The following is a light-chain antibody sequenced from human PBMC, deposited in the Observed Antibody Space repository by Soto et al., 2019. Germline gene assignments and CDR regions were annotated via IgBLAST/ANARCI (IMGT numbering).Light chain of an antibody. CDR1: SSDVGGYNY. V-gene: IGLV2-8*01. J-gene: IGLJ2*01. CDR2: EVS. Sequence: QSALPQPPSASGSPGQSVTISCTGTSSDVGGYNYVSWYQQHPGKAPKLMIYEVSKRHSGVPDRFSGSKSGNTASLTVSGLQAKDEADYYCSSYADSNNLDVVFGGGTKLTVL. CDR3: SSYADSNNLDVV.